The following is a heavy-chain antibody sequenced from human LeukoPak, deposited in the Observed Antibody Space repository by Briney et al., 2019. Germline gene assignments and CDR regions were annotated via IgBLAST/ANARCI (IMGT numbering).Heavy chain of an antibody. CDR1: GDSISSYY. J-gene: IGHJ4*02. Sequence: SETLSLTCTVSGDSISSYYWSWIRQPPGKGLEWIGYIYYSGTTNYNPSLESRVTISVDTSKKQFSLKLNSVTAADTAVYYCARQGLRWYHFDHWGQGTLVTVSS. CDR2: IYYSGTT. D-gene: IGHD4-17*01. V-gene: IGHV4-59*08. CDR3: ARQGLRWYHFDH.